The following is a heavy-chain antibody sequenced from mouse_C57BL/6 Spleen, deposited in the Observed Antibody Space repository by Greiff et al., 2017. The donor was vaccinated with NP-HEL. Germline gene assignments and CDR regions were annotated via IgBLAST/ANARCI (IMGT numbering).Heavy chain of an antibody. Sequence: DVQLQESGPELVKPGASVKISCKASGYSFTGYYMNWVKQSPEKSLEWIGEINPSTGGTTYNQKFKAKATLTVDKSSSTAYMQLKSLTSEDSAVYYCASHYRWYFDVWGTGTTVTVSS. CDR2: INPSTGGT. CDR3: ASHYRWYFDV. CDR1: GYSFTGYY. J-gene: IGHJ1*03. D-gene: IGHD1-1*02. V-gene: IGHV1-42*01.